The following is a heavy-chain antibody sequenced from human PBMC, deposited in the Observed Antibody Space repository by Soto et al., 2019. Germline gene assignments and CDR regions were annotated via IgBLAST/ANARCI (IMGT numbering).Heavy chain of an antibody. CDR3: VKGAYSVYDFTPPSGYSFLNGVDA. D-gene: IGHD5-12*01. Sequence: EVQLLESGGGLVQRGESLRLSCAASGFSFIDFAMSWVRQAPGKGLEWVSAISGSGHNTYYTESLKGRFTISRDNSKNRLPSQLKSPSADDTAVYYCVKGAYSVYDFTPPSGYSFLNGVDAWGQGTTVTVSS. V-gene: IGHV3-23*01. CDR1: GFSFIDFA. J-gene: IGHJ6*02. CDR2: ISGSGHNT.